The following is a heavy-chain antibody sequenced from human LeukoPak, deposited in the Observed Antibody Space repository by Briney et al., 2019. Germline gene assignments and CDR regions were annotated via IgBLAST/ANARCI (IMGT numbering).Heavy chain of an antibody. CDR3: ARVWLRMWELPRDAFDI. J-gene: IGHJ3*02. CDR2: ISSSSSYI. Sequence: PGGSLRLSCAASGFTFSSYAMSWVRQAPGKGLEWVSSISSSSSYIYYADSVKGRFTISRDNAKNSLYLQMNSLRAEDTAVYYCARVWLRMWELPRDAFDIWGQGTMVTVSS. V-gene: IGHV3-21*01. D-gene: IGHD1-26*01. CDR1: GFTFSSYA.